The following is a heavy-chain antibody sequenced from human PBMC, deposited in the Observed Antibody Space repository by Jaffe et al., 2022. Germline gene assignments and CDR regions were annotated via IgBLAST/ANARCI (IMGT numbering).Heavy chain of an antibody. J-gene: IGHJ5*02. CDR1: GFAFSNFW. V-gene: IGHV3-7*05. CDR3: ARLGSDILTGGA. D-gene: IGHD3-9*01. Sequence: EVHLVESGGGLVQPGGSLRLSCAASGFAFSNFWMNWVRQAPGKGLEWLADIKHDGSEKYYVDSVKGRFTISRDNAKNSLYLQMNSLRAEDTAVYYCARLGSDILTGGAWGQGTQVTVSS. CDR2: IKHDGSEK.